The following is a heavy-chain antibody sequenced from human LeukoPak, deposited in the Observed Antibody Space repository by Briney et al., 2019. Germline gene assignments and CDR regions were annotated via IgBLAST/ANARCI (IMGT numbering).Heavy chain of an antibody. CDR1: GYTFTGYY. D-gene: IGHD1-26*01. CDR3: ARDSVGAKYAFDI. J-gene: IGHJ3*02. CDR2: ISPNSGGT. V-gene: IGHV1-2*02. Sequence: GASVKVSCKASGYTFTGYYMHWVRQAPGQGLEWMGWISPNSGGTNYAQKFQGRVTMTRDTSISTAYMELSRLRSDDTAVYYCARDSVGAKYAFDIWGQGTMVTVSS.